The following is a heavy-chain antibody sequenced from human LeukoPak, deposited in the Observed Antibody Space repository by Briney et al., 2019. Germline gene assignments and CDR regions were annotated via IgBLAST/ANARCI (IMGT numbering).Heavy chain of an antibody. CDR2: ISGSGGST. Sequence: PGGSLRLSCAASGFTFSSYAMSWVRQAPGKGLEWVSAISGSGGSTYYADSVKGRFTISRDNSKNTLYLQMNSLRAEDTAVYYCTKASDYYDSSDAFDIWGQGTMVTVSS. J-gene: IGHJ3*02. CDR3: TKASDYYDSSDAFDI. CDR1: GFTFSSYA. D-gene: IGHD3-22*01. V-gene: IGHV3-23*01.